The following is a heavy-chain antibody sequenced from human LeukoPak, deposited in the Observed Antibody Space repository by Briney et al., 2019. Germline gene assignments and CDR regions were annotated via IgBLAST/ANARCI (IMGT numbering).Heavy chain of an antibody. CDR1: GGTFSSYA. J-gene: IGHJ4*02. CDR2: IIPIFGTA. CDR3: ARKKSGYANYYFDY. V-gene: IGHV1-69*05. D-gene: IGHD5-18*01. Sequence: ASVKVSYKASGGTFSSYAVTWVRQAPGQGLEWMGGIIPIFGTANYAQKFQGRVTITTDESTSTAYMELSSLRSEDTAVYYCARKKSGYANYYFDYWGQGTLVTVSS.